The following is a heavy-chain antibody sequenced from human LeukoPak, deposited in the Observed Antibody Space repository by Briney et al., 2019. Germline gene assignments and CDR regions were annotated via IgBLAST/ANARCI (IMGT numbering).Heavy chain of an antibody. V-gene: IGHV1-69*13. D-gene: IGHD6-6*01. CDR3: ARVSIAARLDYYHALDV. CDR1: GGTFSNYA. J-gene: IGHJ6*02. Sequence: GASVKVSCKASGGTFSNYAISWVRQAPGQGLEWVGEIIPIVDTADYAQKFQGRVTITADESTSTAYMELSSLRSEDTAVYYCARVSIAARLDYYHALDVWGQGTTVTVSS. CDR2: IIPIVDTA.